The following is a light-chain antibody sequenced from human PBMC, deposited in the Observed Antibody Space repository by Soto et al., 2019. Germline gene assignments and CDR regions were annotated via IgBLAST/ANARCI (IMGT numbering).Light chain of an antibody. J-gene: IGKJ1*01. CDR3: QQYGGSTRT. CDR2: GAS. V-gene: IGKV3-20*01. Sequence: EIVLTQSPGTLSLSPGERATLSCRASQSVSSSHLAWYQQKPGQAPRLLISGASSRATGIPDRFTGSGSGTDFTLTISRLEPEDFAVYYCQQYGGSTRTFGQGTKVDIK. CDR1: QSVSSSH.